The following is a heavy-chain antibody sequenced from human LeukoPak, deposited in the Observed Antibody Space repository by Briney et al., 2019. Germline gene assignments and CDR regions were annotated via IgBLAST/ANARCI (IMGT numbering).Heavy chain of an antibody. J-gene: IGHJ6*03. CDR1: GYRFNNYW. D-gene: IGHD5-24*01. CDR3: ARRYGAGYSSSYYYYYMDV. V-gene: IGHV5-51*01. Sequence: GESLKISCKGSGYRFNNYWIGWVRQMSGKGLEWMGIIYPDDSNTKYTTSFEGQVTISVDKSINTAYLQWSSLKASDTAIYYCARRYGAGYSSSYYYYYMDVWGQGTTVTVSS. CDR2: IYPDDSNT.